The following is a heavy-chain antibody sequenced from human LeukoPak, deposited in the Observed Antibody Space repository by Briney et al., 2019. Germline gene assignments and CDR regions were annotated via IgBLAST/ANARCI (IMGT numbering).Heavy chain of an antibody. V-gene: IGHV1-18*01. Sequence: ASVTVSCKASGYSFINYGISWVRQAPGQGLEWMGWISAYTDDTRYAQKFQGRVTMTTDTSTRTAYMDLRSLRSDDTAVYYCARESRSSGEDYWGQGTLVSVS. CDR2: ISAYTDDT. CDR3: ARESRSSGEDY. D-gene: IGHD6-19*01. J-gene: IGHJ4*02. CDR1: GYSFINYG.